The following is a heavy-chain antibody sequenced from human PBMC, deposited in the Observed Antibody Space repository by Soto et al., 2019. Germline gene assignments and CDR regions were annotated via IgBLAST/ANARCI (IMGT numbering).Heavy chain of an antibody. D-gene: IGHD1-1*01. CDR1: GFTFSSYG. Sequence: GGSLRLSCAASGFTFSSYGLHWVRQAPGKGLEWVAVVSYDGSGIYYADSVKGRFTISRDNSKNTLYLQMNSLRAEDTAVYYCANPQLEGPTAGNFYFDFWGQGTLVTVSS. J-gene: IGHJ4*02. CDR3: ANPQLEGPTAGNFYFDF. CDR2: VSYDGSGI. V-gene: IGHV3-30*18.